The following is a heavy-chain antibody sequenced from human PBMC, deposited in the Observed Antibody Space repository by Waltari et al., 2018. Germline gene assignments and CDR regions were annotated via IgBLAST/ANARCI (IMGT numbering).Heavy chain of an antibody. J-gene: IGHJ5*02. V-gene: IGHV3-15*01. CDR1: GFTFSNAW. Sequence: EVQLVESGGGLVKPGGSLRLSCAASGFTFSNAWMSWVGRIKSKTEGGTTDYAAPVKGRFTISRDDSKNTLYLQMNSLKTEDTAVYYCTTDLRSDSSGYYLDWFDPWGQGTLVTVSS. D-gene: IGHD3-22*01. CDR2: IKSKTEGGTT. CDR3: TTDLRSDSSGYYLDWFDP.